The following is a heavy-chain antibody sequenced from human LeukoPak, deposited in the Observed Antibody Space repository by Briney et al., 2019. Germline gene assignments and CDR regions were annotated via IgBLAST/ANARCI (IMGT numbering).Heavy chain of an antibody. J-gene: IGHJ4*02. CDR1: GGSISSYY. CDR2: IYSSGST. Sequence: NPSETLSLTCTVSGGSISSYYWSWIRQPPGKGLEWIGYIYSSGSTNYNPSLKSRVTISVDTSKNQFSLKLSSVTAADTAVYYCARHGSQSSGYYYWGQGTLVTVSS. D-gene: IGHD3-9*01. CDR3: ARHGSQSSGYYY. V-gene: IGHV4-59*08.